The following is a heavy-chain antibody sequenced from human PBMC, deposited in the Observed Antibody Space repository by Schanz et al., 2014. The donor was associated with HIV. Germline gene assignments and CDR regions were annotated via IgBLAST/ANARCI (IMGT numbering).Heavy chain of an antibody. CDR1: GGSMSSGGHY. Sequence: QLQLQESGPGLVKPSETLALTCTVSGGSMSSGGHYWRWIRQHPAKGLEWIGYMYYSGSTYYNPSLQSRVTISVDTSKNQFSLKLSSVTAADTAVYYCARVPPSDSSGYYPFDYWGQGTLVTVSS. D-gene: IGHD3-22*01. V-gene: IGHV4-31*03. J-gene: IGHJ4*02. CDR3: ARVPPSDSSGYYPFDY. CDR2: MYYSGST.